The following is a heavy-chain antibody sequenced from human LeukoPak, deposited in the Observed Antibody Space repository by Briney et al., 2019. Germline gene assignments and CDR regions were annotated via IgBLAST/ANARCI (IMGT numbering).Heavy chain of an antibody. V-gene: IGHV3-11*01. CDR1: GFSFSDYY. Sequence: GGSLRLSCAASGFSFSDYYMSWIRQAPGKGLEWVAYITSSGDDIYYADSVKGRFTISRDNAKNALFLRMNSLRVEDTATYYCASDIVATSGDFWGQGTLASVSS. CDR3: ASDIVATSGDF. J-gene: IGHJ4*02. CDR2: ITSSGDDI. D-gene: IGHD5-12*01.